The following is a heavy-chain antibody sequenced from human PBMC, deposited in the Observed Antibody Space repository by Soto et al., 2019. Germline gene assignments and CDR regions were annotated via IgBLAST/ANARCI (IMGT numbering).Heavy chain of an antibody. J-gene: IGHJ4*02. CDR1: GFRFSGFG. CDR2: LRYDGSNK. V-gene: IGHV3-30*02. CDR3: ARDGVGATTFYGYFDY. D-gene: IGHD1-26*01. Sequence: GGSQRLSCAASGFRFSGFGMNWVRQAPGKGLEWVAILRYDGSNKYYADSVKGRFTISRDNSQNTLYLQMDSLRVEDTAVYYCARDGVGATTFYGYFDYWGQGILVTVSS.